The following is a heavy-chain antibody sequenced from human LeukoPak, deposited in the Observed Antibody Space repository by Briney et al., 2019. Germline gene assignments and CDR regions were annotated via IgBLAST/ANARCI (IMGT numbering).Heavy chain of an antibody. CDR3: ARVGIFRNYYDSGGYPFDY. CDR1: GGSFSGYY. Sequence: SETLSLTCAVYGGSFSGYYWSWIRQPPGKGLEWIGEINHSGSTNYNPSLTSRVTISVDTSKNQFSLKLSSVTAADTAVYYCARVGIFRNYYDSGGYPFDYWGQGTLVTVSS. J-gene: IGHJ4*02. V-gene: IGHV4-34*01. D-gene: IGHD3-10*01. CDR2: INHSGST.